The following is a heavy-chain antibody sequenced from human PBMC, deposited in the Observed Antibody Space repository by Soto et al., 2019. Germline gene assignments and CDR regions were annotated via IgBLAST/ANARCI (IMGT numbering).Heavy chain of an antibody. Sequence: QVQLQQWGAGLLKPSETLSLTCAVYGGSFTNYYWSWIRQPPGKGLEWIGEINHIGNTNYNPSLKSRVTLSVDTSKTQISLKVNCLAAADTAVYFCASSPFFRLWGQGTLVIVSS. J-gene: IGHJ4*02. CDR3: ASSPFFRL. CDR1: GGSFTNYY. D-gene: IGHD2-21*01. V-gene: IGHV4-34*01. CDR2: INHIGNT.